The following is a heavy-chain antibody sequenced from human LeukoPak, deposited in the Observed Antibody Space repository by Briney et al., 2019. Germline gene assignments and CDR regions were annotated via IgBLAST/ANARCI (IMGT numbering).Heavy chain of an antibody. CDR1: GGSISSYY. V-gene: IGHV4-59*01. D-gene: IGHD2-21*02. Sequence: PSETLSLTCTVSGGSISSYYWSWIRQPPGKGLEWIGYIYYSGSTKYNSSLKSRVTISVDTSKNQFSLKLGSVTAADTAAYYCARGACGGDCYLVWGQGALVTVSS. J-gene: IGHJ4*02. CDR3: ARGACGGDCYLV. CDR2: IYYSGST.